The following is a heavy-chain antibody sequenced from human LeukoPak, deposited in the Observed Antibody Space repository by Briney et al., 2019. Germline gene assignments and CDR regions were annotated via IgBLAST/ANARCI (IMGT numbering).Heavy chain of an antibody. J-gene: IGHJ4*02. CDR3: SRWVSQYYFDY. Sequence: QAGGSLRLSCEASGFNLNYYWLGWVRQAPGKGLEWVALIHHDESEKYYVDSVKGRFSISRDNAKSSVYLQMDSLRVDDTAVYYCSRWVSQYYFDYWGQGALVSVSS. D-gene: IGHD5-24*01. CDR1: GFNLNYYW. V-gene: IGHV3-7*01. CDR2: IHHDESEK.